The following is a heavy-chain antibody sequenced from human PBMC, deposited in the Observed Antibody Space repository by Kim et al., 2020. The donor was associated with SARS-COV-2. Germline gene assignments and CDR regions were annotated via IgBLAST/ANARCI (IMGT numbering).Heavy chain of an antibody. CDR2: EK. CDR3: ARDQLLVSDY. Sequence: EKYYVDSVKCRFTISRDNAENSLYLQMNSLGAEDTAVYYCARDQLLVSDYWGQGTLVTVSS. J-gene: IGHJ4*02. V-gene: IGHV3-7*01. D-gene: IGHD3-10*01.